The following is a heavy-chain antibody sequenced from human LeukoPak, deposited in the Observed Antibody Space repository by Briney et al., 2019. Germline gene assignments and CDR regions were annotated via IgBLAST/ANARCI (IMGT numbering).Heavy chain of an antibody. Sequence: NPSETLSLTCTVSGGSISSSSYYWGWIRQPPGKGLEWIGSIYYSGSTYYNPSLKSRVTISVDTSKNQFSLKLSSVTAADTAVYYCASWNTAMVSDYWGQGTLVTVSS. J-gene: IGHJ4*02. CDR2: IYYSGST. V-gene: IGHV4-39*01. CDR1: GGSISSSSYY. D-gene: IGHD5-18*01. CDR3: ASWNTAMVSDY.